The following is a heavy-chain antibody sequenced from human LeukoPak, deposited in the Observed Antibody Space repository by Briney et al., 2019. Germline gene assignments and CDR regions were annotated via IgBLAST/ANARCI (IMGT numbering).Heavy chain of an antibody. Sequence: PSETLSLTCAVSGGSITNNHWWSWVRQPPGKGLEWIGEIYHSGNTYYNPSLKSRVTISVDKSKNQFSLELTSVTAADTAVYYCARNPTLWGQGTLVTVSS. CDR3: ARNPTL. CDR1: GGSITNNHW. CDR2: IYHSGNT. J-gene: IGHJ4*02. V-gene: IGHV4-4*02.